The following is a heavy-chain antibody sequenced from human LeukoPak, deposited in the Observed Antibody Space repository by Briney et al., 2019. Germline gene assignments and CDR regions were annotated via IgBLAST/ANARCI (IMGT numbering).Heavy chain of an antibody. D-gene: IGHD6-25*01. CDR1: GFTFSSYS. V-gene: IGHV3-48*02. Sequence: GGSLRLSCAASGFTFSSYSMNWVRQAPGKGPEWVSYISSSSTIYYADSVKGRFTISRDNAKNSLFLQMNSLRDEDTAVYYCARLGYSSEVGYWGQGTLVTVSS. CDR2: ISSSSTI. CDR3: ARLGYSSEVGY. J-gene: IGHJ4*02.